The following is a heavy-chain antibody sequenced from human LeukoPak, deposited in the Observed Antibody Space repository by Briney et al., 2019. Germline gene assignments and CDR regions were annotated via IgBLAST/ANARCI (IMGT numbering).Heavy chain of an antibody. CDR2: ISGRGGDA. J-gene: IGHJ4*02. CDR3: SKSCRYTSSFYDY. D-gene: IGHD6-13*01. CDR1: GFTFSNYA. Sequence: GGSLRLSCAASGFTFSNYAMSWVRQAPGKGLDWVSGISGRGGDAYYADSVKRRFTISRDNSQNTLFLQMDSLRAEDTAVYYCSKSCRYTSSFYDYWGQGALVTVSS. V-gene: IGHV3-23*01.